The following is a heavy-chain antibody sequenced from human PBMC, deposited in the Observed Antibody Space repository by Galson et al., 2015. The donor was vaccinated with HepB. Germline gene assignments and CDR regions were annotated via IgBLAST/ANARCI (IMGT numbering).Heavy chain of an antibody. V-gene: IGHV3-30*04. CDR3: ASGVLPAPTWRAFDV. CDR2: ISFDGSNK. Sequence: SLRLSCAASGFTYRTYAMYWVRQAPGKGLEWVAFISFDGSNKDYVDSVKGRFTISSDNSKNTLYLQMNRLRTEDTAVYYCASGVLPAPTWRAFDVWGQGTMVIVSS. CDR1: GFTYRTYA. D-gene: IGHD2-2*01. J-gene: IGHJ3*01.